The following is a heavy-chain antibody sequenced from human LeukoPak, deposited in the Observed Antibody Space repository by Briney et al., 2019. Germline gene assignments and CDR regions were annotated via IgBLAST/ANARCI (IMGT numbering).Heavy chain of an antibody. CDR3: ARVDCSGGSCYSYYYYYMDV. J-gene: IGHJ6*03. D-gene: IGHD2-15*01. CDR2: ISSSGSTI. Sequence: GGSLRLSCTASGFTFTDSYMSWIRQAPGKGLEWVSYISSSGSTIYYADSVKGRFTISRDNAKNSLYLQMNSLRAEDTAVYYCARVDCSGGSCYSYYYYYMDVWGKGTTVTISS. CDR1: GFTFTDSY. V-gene: IGHV3-11*01.